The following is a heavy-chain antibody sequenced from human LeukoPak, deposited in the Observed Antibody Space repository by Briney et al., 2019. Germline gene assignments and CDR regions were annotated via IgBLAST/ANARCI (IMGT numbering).Heavy chain of an antibody. Sequence: GGSLRLSCGAPGFTFSSYGMHWVRQAPGKGLEWVAFIRNDGRNKYYADSVKGRFTISRDNSKNTLYLQMNSLRAEDTALYYCAKDKVFGGELDYWGQGTLVTVSS. CDR2: IRNDGRNK. CDR1: GFTFSSYG. D-gene: IGHD3-10*01. V-gene: IGHV3-30*02. CDR3: AKDKVFGGELDY. J-gene: IGHJ4*02.